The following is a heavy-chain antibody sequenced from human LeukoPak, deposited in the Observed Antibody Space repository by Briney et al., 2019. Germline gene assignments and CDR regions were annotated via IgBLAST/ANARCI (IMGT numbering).Heavy chain of an antibody. J-gene: IGHJ4*02. D-gene: IGHD1-7*01. CDR1: GFTFSSYG. CDR3: ASPNIPTTRTTYYFDY. V-gene: IGHV3-23*01. CDR2: ISGSGGST. Sequence: GGSLRLSCAASGFTFSSYGMSWVRQAPGKGLEWVSLISGSGGSTYYADSVKGRFTISRDNSKNTLYLQMNSLRAEDTAVYYCASPNIPTTRTTYYFDYWGQGTLVTVSS.